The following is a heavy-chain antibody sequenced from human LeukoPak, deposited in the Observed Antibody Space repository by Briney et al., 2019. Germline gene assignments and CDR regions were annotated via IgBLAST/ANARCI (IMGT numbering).Heavy chain of an antibody. CDR1: GFTFSSYS. CDR3: ARDPYSSGWYKDAFDI. Sequence: GGSLRLSCAASGFTFSSYSMNWVRQAPGKGLEWVSSISGSSSYINYADSVKGRFTISRDNAQNSLFLQLSSLRAEDTAVYYCARDPYSSGWYKDAFDIWGQGTMVTVSS. D-gene: IGHD6-19*01. V-gene: IGHV3-21*01. CDR2: ISGSSSYI. J-gene: IGHJ3*02.